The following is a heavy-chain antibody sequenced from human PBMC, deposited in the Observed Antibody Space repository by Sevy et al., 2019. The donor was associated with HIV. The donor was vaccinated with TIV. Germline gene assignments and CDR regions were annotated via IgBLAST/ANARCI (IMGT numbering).Heavy chain of an antibody. CDR2: IKSNPNGGTT. J-gene: IGHJ4*02. CDR3: MTEVPRTGGRNGLH. D-gene: IGHD2-8*02. CDR1: GVIFGNLW. Sequence: GGSLRLSCAASGVIFGNLWMNWVRQAPGKGLEWVGRIKSNPNGGTTDYTGPVKGRFTISTDNSKSTLFLRINSLRTQDTALYICMTEVPRTGGRNGLHWGKGTLVTV. V-gene: IGHV3-15*01.